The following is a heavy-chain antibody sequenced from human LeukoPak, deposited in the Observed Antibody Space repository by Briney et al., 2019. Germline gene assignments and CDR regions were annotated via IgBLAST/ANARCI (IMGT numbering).Heavy chain of an antibody. D-gene: IGHD3-16*01. CDR2: ISSSSSYI. Sequence: GGSLRLSCAASGFTLSSYSMNWVRQAPGKGLEWVSSISSSSSYIYYADSVKGRFTISRDNAKNSLYLQMNSLRAEDTAVYYCARAKIWGYEHWYFDLWGRGTLVTVSS. CDR1: GFTLSSYS. V-gene: IGHV3-21*01. CDR3: ARAKIWGYEHWYFDL. J-gene: IGHJ2*01.